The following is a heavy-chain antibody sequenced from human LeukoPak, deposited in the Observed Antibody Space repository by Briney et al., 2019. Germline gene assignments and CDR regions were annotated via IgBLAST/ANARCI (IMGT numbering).Heavy chain of an antibody. V-gene: IGHV4-34*01. J-gene: IGHJ4*02. D-gene: IGHD3-16*01. CDR3: ARGDYDYVWGGVDY. CDR1: GGSFSGYY. CDR2: INHSGST. Sequence: SETLSLTCAVYGGSFSGYYWSWIRQPPGKGLEWIGEINHSGSTNYNPSLKSRVTISVDTSKNQFSLKLSSVTAADTAVYYCARGDYDYVWGGVDYWGQGTLVTVSS.